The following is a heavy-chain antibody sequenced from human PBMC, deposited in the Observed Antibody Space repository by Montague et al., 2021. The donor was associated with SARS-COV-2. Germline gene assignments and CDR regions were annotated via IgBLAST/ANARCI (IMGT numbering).Heavy chain of an antibody. CDR3: ARHQDLFSTEGVIGFDI. CDR1: GDSVDSFS. V-gene: IGHV4-59*08. CDR2: ISDSGTT. J-gene: IGHJ3*02. D-gene: IGHD2-21*01. Sequence: SETLSLTCLVSGDSVDSFSWSWTRQSPGKGLEWIGSISDSGTTHINPALKSRAAISTDRSKNEISLRMTSVTAADTAVYSCARHQDLFSTEGVIGFDIWGPGTMGIVSS.